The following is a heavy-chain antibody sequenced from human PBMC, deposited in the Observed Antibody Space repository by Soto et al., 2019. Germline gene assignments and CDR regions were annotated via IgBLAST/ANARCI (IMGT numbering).Heavy chain of an antibody. CDR1: GGTFSSYT. V-gene: IGHV1-69*02. CDR3: ASGSSGSAYYPHYYMDV. CDR2: IIPILGIA. Sequence: ASVKVSCKASGGTFSSYTISWVRQAPGQGLEWMGRIIPILGIANYAQKFQGRVTITADKSTSTAYMELSSLRSEDTAVYYCASGSSGSAYYPHYYMDVWGQGTTVTVSS. D-gene: IGHD3-16*01. J-gene: IGHJ6*03.